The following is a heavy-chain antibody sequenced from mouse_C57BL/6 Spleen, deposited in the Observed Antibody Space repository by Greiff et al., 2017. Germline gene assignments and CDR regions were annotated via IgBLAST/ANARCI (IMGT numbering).Heavy chain of an antibody. V-gene: IGHV1-15*01. Sequence: VQLQQSGAELVRPGASVTLSCKASGYTFTDYEMHWVKQTPVHGLEWIGAIDPETGGTAYNQKFKGKAILTADKSSSTAYMELRSLTSEDSAVYYCTRGYGRALDYWGQGTTLTVSS. CDR1: GYTFTDYE. CDR3: TRGYGRALDY. D-gene: IGHD1-1*01. CDR2: IDPETGGT. J-gene: IGHJ2*01.